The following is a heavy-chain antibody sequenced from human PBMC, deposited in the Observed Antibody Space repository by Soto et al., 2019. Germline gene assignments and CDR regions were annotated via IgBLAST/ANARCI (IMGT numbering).Heavy chain of an antibody. Sequence: SETLSLTCAVYGGSFSGYYWSWIRQPPGKGLEWIGEINHSGSTNYNPSLKSRVTISVDTSKNQFSLKLSSVTAADTAVYYCARGPPSMVLMRYSSGWRRENWFDPWGQGTLVTVSS. CDR1: GGSFSGYY. D-gene: IGHD6-19*01. CDR2: INHSGST. V-gene: IGHV4-34*01. CDR3: ARGPPSMVLMRYSSGWRRENWFDP. J-gene: IGHJ5*02.